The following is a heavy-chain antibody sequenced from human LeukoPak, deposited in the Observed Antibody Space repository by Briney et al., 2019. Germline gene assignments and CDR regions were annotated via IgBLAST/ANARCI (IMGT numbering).Heavy chain of an antibody. CDR1: GGSISSYY. CDR3: AREREYDFWSGLFDY. Sequence: PSETLSLTCTVSGGSISSYYWSWIRQPAGKGLEWIGRIYTSGSTSYNPSLKSRVTMSVDTSKNQFSLKLSSVTAADTAVYYCAREREYDFWSGLFDYWGQGTLVTVSS. D-gene: IGHD3-3*01. CDR2: IYTSGST. J-gene: IGHJ4*02. V-gene: IGHV4-4*07.